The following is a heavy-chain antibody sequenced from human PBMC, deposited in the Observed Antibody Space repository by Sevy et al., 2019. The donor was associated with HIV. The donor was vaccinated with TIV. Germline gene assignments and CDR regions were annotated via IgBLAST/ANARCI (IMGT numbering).Heavy chain of an antibody. CDR1: GFTFSSYA. J-gene: IGHJ3*01. CDR2: ISGTGGST. V-gene: IGHV3-23*01. CDR3: AEDQAYYYAAGGAFDF. D-gene: IGHD3-10*01. Sequence: GGSLRLSCVASGFTFSSYAMSWVRQAPGKGLEWVSAISGTGGSTYYADSVKGRFTISRDNSKNTLYLQMNSLRAEDTAVDYCAEDQAYYYAAGGAFDFWGQGTMVTVSS.